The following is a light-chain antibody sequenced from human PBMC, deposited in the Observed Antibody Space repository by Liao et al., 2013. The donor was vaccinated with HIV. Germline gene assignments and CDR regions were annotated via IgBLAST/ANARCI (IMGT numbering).Light chain of an antibody. Sequence: SYELTQAPSVSVSPGQTASITCSGDKLGDKYACWYQQKPGQSPVVVIYQDRKRPSGIPERFSGSNSGNTATLTISGTQAMDEADYYCQAWDSRTAHVVFGGGTKLTVL. CDR3: QAWDSRTAHVV. CDR2: QDR. V-gene: IGLV3-1*01. J-gene: IGLJ2*01. CDR1: KLGDKY.